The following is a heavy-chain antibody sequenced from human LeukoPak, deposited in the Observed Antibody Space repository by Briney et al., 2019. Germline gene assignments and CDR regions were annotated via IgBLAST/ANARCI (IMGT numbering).Heavy chain of an antibody. Sequence: ASVKVSCKASGYTFTSYYMHWVRQAPGQGLEWMGIINPSGGSTSYAQKFQGRVTMTRDTSTSTVYMELSSLRSEDTAVYYCARDLGCRGGGCYYVRTVGGQGPRSPSPQ. CDR1: GYTFTSYY. CDR3: ARDLGCRGGGCYYVRTV. D-gene: IGHD2-15*01. CDR2: INPSGGST. J-gene: IGHJ6*01. V-gene: IGHV1-46*01.